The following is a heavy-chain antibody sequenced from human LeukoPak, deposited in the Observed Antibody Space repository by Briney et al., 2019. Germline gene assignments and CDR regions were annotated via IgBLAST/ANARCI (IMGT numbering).Heavy chain of an antibody. Sequence: GGSLRLSCAASGFTFTHYSMHWVGQAPGKGPEYVSTINGNGDSTFYADSVRGRFTNSRDNSKNTLYLQLDSLGGDDMGVYFCARGRTWTYSFDYWGQGALVTVSS. D-gene: IGHD3/OR15-3a*01. CDR3: ARGRTWTYSFDY. V-gene: IGHV3-64*02. CDR1: GFTFTHYS. CDR2: INGNGDST. J-gene: IGHJ4*02.